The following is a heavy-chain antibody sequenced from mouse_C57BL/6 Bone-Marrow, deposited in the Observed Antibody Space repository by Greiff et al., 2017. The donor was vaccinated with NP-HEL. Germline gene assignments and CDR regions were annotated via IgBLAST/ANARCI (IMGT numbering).Heavy chain of an antibody. J-gene: IGHJ2*01. CDR3: ARRGSKRNFDY. V-gene: IGHV1-82*01. D-gene: IGHD2-5*01. Sequence: VKVVESGPELVKPGASVKISCKASGYAFSSSWMNWVKQRPGKGLEWIGRIYPGDGDTNYNGKFKGKATLTADKSSSTAYMQLSSLTSEDSAVYFCARRGSKRNFDYWGQGTTLTVSS. CDR2: IYPGDGDT. CDR1: GYAFSSSW.